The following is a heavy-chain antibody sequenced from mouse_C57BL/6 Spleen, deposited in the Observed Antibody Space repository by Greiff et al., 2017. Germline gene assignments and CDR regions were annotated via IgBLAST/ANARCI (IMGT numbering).Heavy chain of an antibody. Sequence: EVQLVESVEGLVKPGGSPKLSCAAPGFTFSSFAMSWVRQTPEKRLAWVAYISSGGDYLYYADAVKGRFTISRDNARNTLYLQMSSLKSEDTAMYYCTRENSNYYAKNYRDGGSAATVAS. CDR1: GFTFSSFA. V-gene: IGHV5-9-1*02. D-gene: IGHD2-5*01. CDR2: ISSGGDYL. CDR3: TRENSNYYAKNY. J-gene: IGHJ4*01.